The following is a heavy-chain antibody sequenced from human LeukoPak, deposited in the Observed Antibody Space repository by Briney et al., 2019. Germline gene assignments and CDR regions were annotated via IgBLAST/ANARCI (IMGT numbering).Heavy chain of an antibody. V-gene: IGHV4-30-4*02. J-gene: IGHJ4*02. CDR2: IYSSGSD. CDR3: ARDSMGGEYYDSSGYYDY. Sequence: PSETLSLTCTVSGGSISAGDYYWSWIRQSPGKGLEWIGYIYSSGSDYYNPSLRSRLTISIDTSKNHFSLKLSSVTAADTAVYYCARDSMGGEYYDSSGYYDYWGQGTLVTVSS. D-gene: IGHD3-22*01. CDR1: GGSISAGDYY.